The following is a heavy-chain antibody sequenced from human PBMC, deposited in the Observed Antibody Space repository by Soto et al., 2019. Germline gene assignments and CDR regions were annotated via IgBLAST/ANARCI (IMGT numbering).Heavy chain of an antibody. CDR2: IYYSGST. V-gene: IGHV4-39*01. J-gene: IGHJ5*02. CDR1: GDSITSTDYY. CDR3: ARHWRTGYSTVFGVVMGWFDP. D-gene: IGHD3-3*01. Sequence: PSETLSLTCTATGDSITSTDYYWGWIRQPPGKGLEWVASIYYSGSTYHNPSLKSRVTISVDTSKNQFPLKVTSVTAADTAVYYCARHWRTGYSTVFGVVMGWFDPWGQGTLVTVSS.